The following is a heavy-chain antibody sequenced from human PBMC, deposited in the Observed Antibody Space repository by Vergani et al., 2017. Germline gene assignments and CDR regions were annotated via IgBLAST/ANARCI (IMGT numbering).Heavy chain of an antibody. Sequence: EVQLVESGGGLVQPGGSLRLSCAASGYTLSSFWMSWVRQAAGKGLEWVANIKEDGSEKFYVDSVRGRFVISRDNAKSSLFLQMDSLRAEDTAVYYCARDHRDYNNYPGTFDIWGQGSMVTVSS. CDR1: GYTLSSFW. V-gene: IGHV3-7*03. CDR2: IKEDGSEK. J-gene: IGHJ3*02. D-gene: IGHD5-24*01. CDR3: ARDHRDYNNYPGTFDI.